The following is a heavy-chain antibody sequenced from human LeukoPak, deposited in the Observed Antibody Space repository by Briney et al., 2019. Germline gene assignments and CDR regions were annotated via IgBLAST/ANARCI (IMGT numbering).Heavy chain of an antibody. Sequence: ASVKVSCKASRYTFTDYNVYWVRQAPGQGPEWMGWIQPKSGGTIYAQRFQGRVTMTRDRSISTAYMELSSLRYDDTAVYYCARRYCSGGSCIPDYWGQGTLVTVS. CDR2: IQPKSGGT. CDR3: ARRYCSGGSCIPDY. J-gene: IGHJ4*02. CDR1: RYTFTDYN. V-gene: IGHV1-2*02. D-gene: IGHD2-15*01.